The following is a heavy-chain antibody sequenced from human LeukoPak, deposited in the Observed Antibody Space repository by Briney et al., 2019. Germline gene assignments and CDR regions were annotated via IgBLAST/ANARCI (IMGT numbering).Heavy chain of an antibody. CDR2: IYTSGST. V-gene: IGHV4-4*07. D-gene: IGHD2-2*01. CDR3: AGGYQLLPDY. Sequence: PSETLSLTCTVSGGSTSSYYRSWIRQPAGKGLEWIGRIYTSGSTNYNPSLKSRVTMSVDTSKNQFSLKLSSVTAADTAVYYCAGGYQLLPDYWGQGTLVTVSS. CDR1: GGSTSSYY. J-gene: IGHJ4*02.